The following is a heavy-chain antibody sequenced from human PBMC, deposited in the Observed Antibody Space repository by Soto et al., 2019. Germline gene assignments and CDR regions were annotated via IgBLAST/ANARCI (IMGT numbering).Heavy chain of an antibody. D-gene: IGHD3-9*01. V-gene: IGHV4-59*01. Sequence: KASETLSLTCTVSGGSISSYYWSWIRQPPGKGLEWIGYIYYSGSTNYNPSLKSRVTISVDTSKNQFSLKLSSVTAADTAVYYCARDRRYFDWLMFDYWGQGTLVTVSS. J-gene: IGHJ4*02. CDR3: ARDRRYFDWLMFDY. CDR2: IYYSGST. CDR1: GGSISSYY.